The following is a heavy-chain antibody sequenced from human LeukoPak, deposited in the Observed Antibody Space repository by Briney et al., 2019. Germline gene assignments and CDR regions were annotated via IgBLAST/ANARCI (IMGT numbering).Heavy chain of an antibody. CDR1: GYTFTGYY. CDR3: ARSPSDIVVVPAATNWFDP. J-gene: IGHJ5*02. D-gene: IGHD2-2*01. V-gene: IGHV1-2*02. Sequence: ASVKVSCKASGYTFTGYYMHWVRQAPGQGLEWMGWINPNSGVTNYAQKFQGRVTMTRDTSISTAYMELSRLRSDDTAVYYCARSPSDIVVVPAATNWFDPWGQGTLVTVSS. CDR2: INPNSGVT.